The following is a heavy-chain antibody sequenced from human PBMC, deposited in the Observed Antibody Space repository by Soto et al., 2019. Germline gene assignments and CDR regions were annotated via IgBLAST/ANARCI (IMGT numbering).Heavy chain of an antibody. D-gene: IGHD1-26*01. J-gene: IGHJ4*01. Sequence: PGGSLRLSCAASGFPFSTYAMSWVRQAPGKGLEWVSTIVSSGAGTYYADSVKGRFTMSRDKSKNTLYLQMNSLRAEDTAVYYCARRLLGATVTYFDYWGQGTLVTVSS. CDR2: IVSSGAGT. CDR3: ARRLLGATVTYFDY. V-gene: IGHV3-23*01. CDR1: GFPFSTYA.